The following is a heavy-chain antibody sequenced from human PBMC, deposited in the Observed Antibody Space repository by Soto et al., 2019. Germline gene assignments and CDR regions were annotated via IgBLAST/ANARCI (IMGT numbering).Heavy chain of an antibody. CDR2: ISYHGNNK. CDR1: RFTFGNYA. D-gene: IGHD2-21*02. V-gene: IGHV3-30-3*01. CDR3: ARAPLCSGGDCSQYYFDF. J-gene: IGHJ4*02. Sequence: GGSLRLSCAASRFTFGNYAMHWVRQAPGKGLEWVAVISYHGNNKWYADSVKGRFTISRENFKNTLYLEMYSLGAEDTAMYYCARAPLCSGGDCSQYYFDFWGQGTLVTVSS.